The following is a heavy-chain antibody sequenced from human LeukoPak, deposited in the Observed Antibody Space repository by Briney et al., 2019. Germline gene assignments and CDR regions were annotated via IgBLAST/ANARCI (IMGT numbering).Heavy chain of an antibody. J-gene: IGHJ4*02. D-gene: IGHD6-13*01. CDR1: GGSISSYY. CDR3: ARELFSSSRSWRP. CDR2: INHSGST. Sequence: SETLSLTCTVSGGSISSYYWSWIRQPPGKGLEWIGEINHSGSTNYNPSLKSRVTISVDTSKNQFSLKLSSVTAADTAVYYCARELFSSSRSWRPWGQGTLVTVSS. V-gene: IGHV4-34*01.